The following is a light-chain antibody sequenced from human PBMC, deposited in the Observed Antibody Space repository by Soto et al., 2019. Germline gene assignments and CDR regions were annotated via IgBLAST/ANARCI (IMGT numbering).Light chain of an antibody. CDR1: TSFVGTYHF. CDR2: EGT. V-gene: IGLV2-23*01. CDR3: CSYVGASIYV. J-gene: IGLJ1*01. Sequence: QSVLTQHASVSGSAGQSITISCNGTTSFVGTYHFVSWYQQHPGKAPLVLIYEGTKRPSGVSNRFSGSTSGSTASLTISGLQTEDEADYYCCSYVGASIYVFGTGTKVTVL.